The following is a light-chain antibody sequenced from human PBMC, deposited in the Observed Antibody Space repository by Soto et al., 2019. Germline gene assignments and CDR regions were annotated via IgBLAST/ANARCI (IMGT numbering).Light chain of an antibody. CDR2: GAS. Sequence: EIVMTQSPVTLSASPGERVTLSCRASQSVNINLAWYQQRPGQAPRVLIYGASNRASVIPDRFSGSGSGTDFTLTISSLEPDDFALYYCQQYKDWPPLTFGGGTRVEIK. CDR1: QSVNIN. J-gene: IGKJ4*01. CDR3: QQYKDWPPLT. V-gene: IGKV3D-15*01.